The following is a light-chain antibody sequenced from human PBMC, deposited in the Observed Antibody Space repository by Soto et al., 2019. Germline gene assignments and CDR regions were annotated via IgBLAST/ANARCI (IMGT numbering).Light chain of an antibody. CDR3: QQYNIWPPIT. J-gene: IGKJ5*01. Sequence: EIVMTQSPATLSVSPGERVTLSCRASQSVSTRLAWYQHKPGQSPRLLIYGAYTRAAGVPARFSGSGSGTEFTLTITSLQSEDIAPYYCQQYNIWPPITFGQGTRLEIK. CDR2: GAY. CDR1: QSVSTR. V-gene: IGKV3-15*01.